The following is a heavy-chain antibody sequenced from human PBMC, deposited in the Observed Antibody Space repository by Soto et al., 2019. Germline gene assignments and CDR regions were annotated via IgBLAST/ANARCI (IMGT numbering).Heavy chain of an antibody. Sequence: SETLSLTCTVSGGSISSGGYYWSWIRQHPGKGLEWIGYIYYSGSTYYNPSLKSRVTISVDTSKNQFSLKLSSVTAADTAVYYCTRVRRYDILPGSRRFDYWGQGTLVTVSS. V-gene: IGHV4-31*03. J-gene: IGHJ4*02. CDR1: GGSISSGGYY. D-gene: IGHD3-9*01. CDR3: TRVRRYDILPGSRRFDY. CDR2: IYYSGST.